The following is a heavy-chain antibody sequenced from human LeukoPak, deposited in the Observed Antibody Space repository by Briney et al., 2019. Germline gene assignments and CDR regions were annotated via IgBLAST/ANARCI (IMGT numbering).Heavy chain of an antibody. J-gene: IGHJ5*02. D-gene: IGHD3-9*01. Sequence: SQTLSLTCALSGDSVSSNSAAWNWIRQSPSRGLEWLGRTYYRSKWYNDYAVSVKSRITINPDASKNQFSLQLNSVTPEDTAVYYCARGWYYDILTGTNWFDPWGQGTLVTVSS. CDR2: TYYRSKWYN. V-gene: IGHV6-1*01. CDR3: ARGWYYDILTGTNWFDP. CDR1: GDSVSSNSAA.